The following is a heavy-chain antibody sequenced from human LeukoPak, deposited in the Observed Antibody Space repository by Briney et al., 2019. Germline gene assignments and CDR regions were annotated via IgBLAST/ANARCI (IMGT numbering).Heavy chain of an antibody. CDR1: GFTLSNAR. V-gene: IGHV3-23*01. J-gene: IGHJ4*02. CDR2: ISRRDDYT. D-gene: IGHD3-10*01. CDR3: ANDYRSGSFHDF. Sequence: GGSLRLPCAASGFTLSNARMSWVRQPPGKGLEWVSVISRRDDYTYYADSVKGRFTISRDNSKNTLYLQMNTLRAEDTAVYYCANDYRSGSFHDFWGQGTLVTVSS.